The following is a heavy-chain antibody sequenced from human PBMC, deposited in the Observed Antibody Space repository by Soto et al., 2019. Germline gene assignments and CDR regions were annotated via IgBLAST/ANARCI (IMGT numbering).Heavy chain of an antibody. D-gene: IGHD3-22*01. V-gene: IGHV4-59*08. CDR1: NDSISNYY. Sequence: PSETLSLTCTASNDSISNYYWSWIRQPPGKGLEWIGYIYYSGSTKYNPSLKSRVTISVDTSKNQFSLKLSSVSAADTAVYYCARHVPPMTMTVADGWFDPWGQGTLVTVSS. J-gene: IGHJ5*02. CDR3: ARHVPPMTMTVADGWFDP. CDR2: IYYSGST.